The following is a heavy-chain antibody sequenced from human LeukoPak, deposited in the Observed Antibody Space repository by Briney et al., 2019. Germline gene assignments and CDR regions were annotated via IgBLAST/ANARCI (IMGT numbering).Heavy chain of an antibody. CDR3: ATATRWLSFDY. CDR1: GFTFSNYG. J-gene: IGHJ4*02. D-gene: IGHD5-24*01. Sequence: GGSLRLSCTASGFTFSNYGMHWVRQAPGKGLEWVAFIRYDGNEKYYADSVKGRITISRDNSKNTLYLQMNSLRADDTAVYYCATATRWLSFDYWGQGTLVTVSS. CDR2: IRYDGNEK. V-gene: IGHV3-30*02.